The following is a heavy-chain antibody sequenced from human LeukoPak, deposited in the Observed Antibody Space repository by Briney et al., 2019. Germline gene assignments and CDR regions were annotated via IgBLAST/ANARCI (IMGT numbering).Heavy chain of an antibody. J-gene: IGHJ3*02. Sequence: GGSLRLSCAASGFTFDMYAMNWVRQAPGKGLEWVSAIVGSGGDTYYANSVRGRFTISRDNSRNTLSLQLTNVRAEDTALYYCAKDFVVVPGNVYGFNIWGQGTMVTVSS. CDR3: AKDFVVVPGNVYGFNI. V-gene: IGHV3-23*01. D-gene: IGHD2-21*02. CDR2: IVGSGGDT. CDR1: GFTFDMYA.